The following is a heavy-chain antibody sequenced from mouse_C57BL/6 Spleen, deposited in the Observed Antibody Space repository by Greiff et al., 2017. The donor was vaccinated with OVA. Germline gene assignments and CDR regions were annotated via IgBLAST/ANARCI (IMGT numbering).Heavy chain of an antibody. CDR1: GYTFTSYW. D-gene: IGHD2-1*01. V-gene: IGHV1-55*01. J-gene: IGHJ4*01. Sequence: QVQLQQPGAELVKPGASVKMSCKASGYTFTSYWITWVKQRPGQGLEWIGDISPGSGSTHYNEKFKGKATLTVDTTSSTAYMQLSSLTSEVSAVYYCARLRGNHYYAMDYWGQGTSVTVSS. CDR3: ARLRGNHYYAMDY. CDR2: ISPGSGST.